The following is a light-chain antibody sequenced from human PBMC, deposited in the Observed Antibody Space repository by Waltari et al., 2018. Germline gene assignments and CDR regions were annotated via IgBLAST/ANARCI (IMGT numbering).Light chain of an antibody. CDR3: QSYDTSLSVV. CDR1: GSNLGAGYD. J-gene: IGLJ2*01. Sequence: QSVLTQPPSVSGAPGQRVSISCPGSGSNLGAGYDLHWYQQHPGKAPKLLSYGTSTRPPGVPDRFFGSQSGTSASLAITALQAEDEAEYYCQSYDTSLSVVFGGGTKLTVL. V-gene: IGLV1-40*01. CDR2: GTS.